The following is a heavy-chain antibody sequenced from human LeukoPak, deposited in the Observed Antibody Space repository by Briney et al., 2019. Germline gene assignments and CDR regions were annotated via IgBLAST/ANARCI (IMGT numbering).Heavy chain of an antibody. J-gene: IGHJ4*02. V-gene: IGHV3-66*01. CDR1: GFTVSSKY. CDR3: ARGLFASGSYYNFFDY. D-gene: IGHD3-10*01. CDR2: IFSGGST. Sequence: QPGGSLRLSCAASGFTVSSKYMSRVRQAPGKGLEWVSVIFSGGSTYYADSVKGRFTISTDNSKNMLYLQMNSLRAEDTAVYYCARGLFASGSYYNFFDYWAQGTLVTVSS.